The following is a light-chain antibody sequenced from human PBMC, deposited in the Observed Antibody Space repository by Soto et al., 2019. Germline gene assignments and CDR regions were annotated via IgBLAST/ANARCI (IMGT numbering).Light chain of an antibody. CDR2: EAS. J-gene: IGKJ5*01. V-gene: IGKV1-33*01. CDR1: QDISKY. Sequence: DIQMTQSPSSLSASVGDRVTITCQASQDISKYLNWYQQKPGKAPKLLIYEASNLETGVPSRFSGSGSGTDFSLTINSLQPEDIATYYCQQYDNLPFTFGQGTRLEIK. CDR3: QQYDNLPFT.